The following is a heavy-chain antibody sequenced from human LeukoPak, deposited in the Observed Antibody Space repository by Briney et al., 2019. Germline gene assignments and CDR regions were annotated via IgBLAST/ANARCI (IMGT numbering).Heavy chain of an antibody. CDR3: ARDIGELPFDY. D-gene: IGHD1-26*01. CDR1: GFTFNAYS. V-gene: IGHV3-21*01. CDR2: ISSRSGYM. J-gene: IGHJ4*02. Sequence: GGSLRLSCAASGFTFNAYSMNWVRQAPGMGLEWVSSISSRSGYMYYAESVKGRFSISRDNAQNSLYLQMNSLRAEDTAVYYCARDIGELPFDYWGQGTLVTVSS.